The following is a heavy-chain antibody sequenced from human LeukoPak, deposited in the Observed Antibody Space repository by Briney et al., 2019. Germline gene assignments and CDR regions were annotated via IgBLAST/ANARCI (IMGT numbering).Heavy chain of an antibody. Sequence: PSETLSLTCSVSGGSISSSSYYWGWLRQPPGQELEWIGSIYYSGSTYYNPSHKSRAAISVNTSNTLFSLKLSSVTAADTAVYYCARHRIAPADDAFDIWGRGTMVTVSS. J-gene: IGHJ3*02. CDR1: GGSISSSSYY. CDR3: ARHRIAPADDAFDI. V-gene: IGHV4-39*01. CDR2: IYYSGST. D-gene: IGHD6-13*01.